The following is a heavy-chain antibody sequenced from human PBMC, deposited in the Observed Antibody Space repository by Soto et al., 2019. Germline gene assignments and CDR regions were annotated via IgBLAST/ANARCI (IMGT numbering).Heavy chain of an antibody. Sequence: SVKVSCKTSGFTFRSSAVQWVRQARGQRLEWIGWPVVGTGNTNYAQKFQQRVTISSDRSTNTVSMELSSLTSEDTAVYYCATGAYCSGGSCSDYYYYYYGMDLWGQGTTVTVSS. CDR1: GFTFRSSA. V-gene: IGHV1-58*01. CDR2: PVVGTGNT. CDR3: ATGAYCSGGSCSDYYYYYYGMDL. D-gene: IGHD2-15*01. J-gene: IGHJ6*02.